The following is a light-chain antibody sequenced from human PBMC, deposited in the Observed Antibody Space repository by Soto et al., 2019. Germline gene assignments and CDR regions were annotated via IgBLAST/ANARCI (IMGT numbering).Light chain of an antibody. V-gene: IGKV1-33*01. J-gene: IGKJ2*01. Sequence: DSQMTQSPSSLSASVGDRVTITCQASQDISNYLNWYQQKPGKAPRLLIYDASNLKTGVPSRFSGPGSGTDFTFTISGLQPEDIATYYCQQYDKLPYTFGQGTKLEIQ. CDR3: QQYDKLPYT. CDR1: QDISNY. CDR2: DAS.